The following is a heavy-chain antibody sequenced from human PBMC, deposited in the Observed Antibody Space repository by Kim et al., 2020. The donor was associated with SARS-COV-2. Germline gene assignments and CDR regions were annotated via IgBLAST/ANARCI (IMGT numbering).Heavy chain of an antibody. CDR2: GTTR. CDR3: ARGAYGDY. J-gene: IGHJ4*02. D-gene: IGHD3-10*01. V-gene: IGHV3-11*01. Sequence: GTTRQHAESVRGRFTISRDSARESVYLQMNGLRVEDTAVYYCARGAYGDYWGQGTPVTVSS.